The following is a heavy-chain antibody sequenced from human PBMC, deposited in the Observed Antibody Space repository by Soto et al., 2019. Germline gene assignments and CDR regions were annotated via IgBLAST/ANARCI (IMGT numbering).Heavy chain of an antibody. CDR3: ARGASDTAMVDS. J-gene: IGHJ4*02. Sequence: SETLSLTCTVSGGSIRSYYWPWIRQTPGKGLEWLGYIFYSGSTFYNPSLKSRVTISIHTSKSQFSLQLTSVTAADTAVYYCARGASDTAMVDSWGQGTLVTVSS. CDR2: IFYSGST. CDR1: GGSIRSYY. D-gene: IGHD5-18*01. V-gene: IGHV4-59*01.